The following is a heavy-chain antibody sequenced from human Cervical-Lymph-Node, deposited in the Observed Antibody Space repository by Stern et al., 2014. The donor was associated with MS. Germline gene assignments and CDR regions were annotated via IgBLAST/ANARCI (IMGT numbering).Heavy chain of an antibody. J-gene: IGHJ3*02. CDR2: FDTEDGET. Sequence: VQLVESGAEVKKPGASVKVSCKVSGYTLTELSMHWGRQAPGKGLEWMGGFDTEDGETICAQKCQGRVTMTEDTSTDTAYMELSSLRSEDTAVYYCATAPKYCSGGSCYFRAFDIWGQGTMVPVSS. V-gene: IGHV1-24*01. CDR3: ATAPKYCSGGSCYFRAFDI. D-gene: IGHD2-15*01. CDR1: GYTLTELS.